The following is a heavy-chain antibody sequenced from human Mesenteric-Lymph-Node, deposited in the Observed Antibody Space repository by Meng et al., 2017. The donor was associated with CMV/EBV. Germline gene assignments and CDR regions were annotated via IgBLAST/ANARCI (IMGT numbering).Heavy chain of an antibody. Sequence: LSLTCAASGFTFSTYAMSWVRQAPEKGLQWVSSISASGGQTYYADSVKGRFTISRDNAKNSLYLEMNSLRAEDTAVYYCARAQPYYDFWSGRPQYYFDYWGLGALVTVSS. V-gene: IGHV3-23*01. J-gene: IGHJ4*01. D-gene: IGHD3-3*01. CDR3: ARAQPYYDFWSGRPQYYFDY. CDR2: ISASGGQT. CDR1: GFTFSTYA.